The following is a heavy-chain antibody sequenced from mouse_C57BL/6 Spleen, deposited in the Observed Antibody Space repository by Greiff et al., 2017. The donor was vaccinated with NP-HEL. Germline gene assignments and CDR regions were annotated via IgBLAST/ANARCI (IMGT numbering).Heavy chain of an antibody. Sequence: QVQLQQPGAELVMPGASVKLSCKASGYTFTSYWMHWVKQRPGQGLEWIGEIDPSDSYTNYNQKFKGKSTLTVDKSSSTAYMQLSSLTSEDSAVYYCARRKLRSSYVWYFDVWGTGTTVTVSS. V-gene: IGHV1-69*01. CDR2: IDPSDSYT. D-gene: IGHD1-1*01. CDR3: ARRKLRSSYVWYFDV. CDR1: GYTFTSYW. J-gene: IGHJ1*03.